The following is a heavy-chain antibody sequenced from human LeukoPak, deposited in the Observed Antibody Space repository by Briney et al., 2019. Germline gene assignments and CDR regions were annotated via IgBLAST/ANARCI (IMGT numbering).Heavy chain of an antibody. CDR2: IYYSGST. J-gene: IGHJ2*01. CDR3: ARGEWELLSHYWYFDL. CDR1: GGSISSGDYY. D-gene: IGHD1-26*01. Sequence: SETLSLTCTVSGGSISSGDYYWRWIRQPPGTGLEWIGYIYYSGSTYYNPSLKSRVTISVDTSKNQFSLKLSSVTPEDTAVYYCARGEWELLSHYWYFDLWGRGTLVTVSS. V-gene: IGHV4-30-4*01.